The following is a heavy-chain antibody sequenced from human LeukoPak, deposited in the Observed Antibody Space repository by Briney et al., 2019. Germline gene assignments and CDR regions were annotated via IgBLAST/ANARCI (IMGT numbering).Heavy chain of an antibody. CDR2: ISGSGGST. V-gene: IGHV3-23*01. J-gene: IGHJ4*02. Sequence: GGSLRLSCAASGFTFSTYVMSWVRQAPGKGLEWVSAISGSGGSTYYADSVKGRFTISRDNSKNTLYLQMNSLGADDTAVYYCAKGNWRYFDYWGQGTLVIVSS. CDR3: AKGNWRYFDY. D-gene: IGHD1-1*01. CDR1: GFTFSTYV.